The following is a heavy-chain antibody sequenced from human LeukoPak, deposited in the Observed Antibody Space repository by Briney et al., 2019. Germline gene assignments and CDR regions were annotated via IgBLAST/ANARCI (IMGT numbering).Heavy chain of an antibody. CDR3: ATGGRHSYGSGRHQQNPFDY. CDR2: INHSGST. Sequence: SETLSLTCAVYGGSFSGYYWSWIRQPPGKGLEWIGGINHSGSTNYNPSLKSRVTISVDTSKNQFSLKLSSVTAADTAVYYCATGGRHSYGSGRHQQNPFDYWGQGTLVTVSS. J-gene: IGHJ4*02. D-gene: IGHD3-10*01. CDR1: GGSFSGYY. V-gene: IGHV4-34*01.